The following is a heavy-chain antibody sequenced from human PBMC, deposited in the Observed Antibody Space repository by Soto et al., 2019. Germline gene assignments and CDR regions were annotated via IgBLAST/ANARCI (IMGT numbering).Heavy chain of an antibody. D-gene: IGHD3-16*01. V-gene: IGHV3-74*01. CDR1: GFTFSSYW. CDR3: ARVTYATRPSYYYYMDV. Sequence: EVQLVESGGGLVQPGGSLRLSCAASGFTFSSYWMHWVRQAPGKGLVWVSRINSDGSSTSYADSVKGRFTISRDNAKNTLYLQMNRLRAEDTAVYYCARVTYATRPSYYYYMDVWGKGTTVTVSS. CDR2: INSDGSST. J-gene: IGHJ6*03.